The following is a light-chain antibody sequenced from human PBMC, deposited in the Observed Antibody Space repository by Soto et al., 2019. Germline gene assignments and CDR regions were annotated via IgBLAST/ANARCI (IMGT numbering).Light chain of an antibody. J-gene: IGKJ1*01. CDR3: QQYETFSGT. CDR1: QSISSW. V-gene: IGKV1-5*01. CDR2: DAS. Sequence: DIQMTQSPSTLSATAGDRVTITCRASQSISSWLAWYQQKPGKAPKLLIYDASNLESGVPSRFSGSGSGTEFTLTISNLQPDDFATYYCQQYETFSGTFGPGTTGDIK.